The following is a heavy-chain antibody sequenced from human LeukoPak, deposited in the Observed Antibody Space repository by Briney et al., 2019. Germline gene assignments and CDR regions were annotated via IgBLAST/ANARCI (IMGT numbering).Heavy chain of an antibody. CDR2: INPNSGGT. CDR3: ASLTGTTNYYYGMDV. V-gene: IGHV1-2*02. CDR1: GYTFTGYY. Sequence: ASVKVPCKASGYTFTGYYMHWVRQAPGQGLEWMGWINPNSGGTNYAQKFQGRVTVTRDTSISTPYMELSRLRSDDTGVYYCASLTGTTNYYYGMDVWGQGTTVTVTS. J-gene: IGHJ6*02. D-gene: IGHD1-20*01.